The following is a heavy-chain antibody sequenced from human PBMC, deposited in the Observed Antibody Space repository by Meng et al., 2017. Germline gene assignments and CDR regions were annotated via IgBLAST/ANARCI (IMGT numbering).Heavy chain of an antibody. J-gene: IGHJ4*02. D-gene: IGHD2-21*02. CDR2: ISYDGSNK. CDR1: GFTFSSYA. V-gene: IGHV3-30*01. Sequence: QGQLGESGGGVVQPGRSLRLSCAASGFTFSSYAMHWVRQAPGKGLEWVAVISYDGSNKYYADSVKGRFTISRDNSKNTLYLQMNSLRAEDTAVYYCARDRGLLSGTSDYWGQGTLVTVSS. CDR3: ARDRGLLSGTSDY.